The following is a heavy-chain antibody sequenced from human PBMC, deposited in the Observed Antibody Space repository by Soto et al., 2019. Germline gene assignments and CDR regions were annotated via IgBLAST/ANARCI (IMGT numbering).Heavy chain of an antibody. J-gene: IGHJ4*02. Sequence: SETLSLTCAVSGGSISTGGYSWSWIRQPPGKGLEWIGYIYHSGSTYYNPSLKSRVTISVDRSKNQFSLNLSSLTAADTAVYYCASVQARWGQGTLDTVSS. V-gene: IGHV4-30-2*01. CDR1: GGSISTGGYS. CDR3: ASVQAR. CDR2: IYHSGST. D-gene: IGHD1-1*01.